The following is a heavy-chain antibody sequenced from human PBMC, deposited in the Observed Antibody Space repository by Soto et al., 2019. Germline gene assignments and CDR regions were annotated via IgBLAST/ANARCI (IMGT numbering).Heavy chain of an antibody. CDR3: ARARVLGGNWCDP. J-gene: IGHJ5*02. V-gene: IGHV1-8*01. Sequence: QVQLVQSGAEVKKPGASVKVSCKASGYSFTRYDINWVRQAPGQGLEWMGWMNPSSGNTGYAQKFQGRVTMTRNTSITTAYMELSSLKSEDTAVYYCARARVLGGNWCDPWGQGTLVIVSS. D-gene: IGHD3-10*01. CDR2: MNPSSGNT. CDR1: GYSFTRYD.